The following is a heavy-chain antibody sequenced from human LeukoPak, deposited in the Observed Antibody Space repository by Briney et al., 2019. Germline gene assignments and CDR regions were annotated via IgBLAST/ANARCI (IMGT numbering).Heavy chain of an antibody. Sequence: GGSLRLSCAASGFTFSSYAMHWVRQAPGKGLEWVAVISYDGSNKYYADSVKGRFTISRDNSKNTLYLQMNSLRAEDTAVYYCARDRVDLRGGLGNWFDPWGQGTLVTVPS. CDR2: ISYDGSNK. J-gene: IGHJ5*02. D-gene: IGHD3-16*01. CDR1: GFTFSSYA. V-gene: IGHV3-30-3*01. CDR3: ARDRVDLRGGLGNWFDP.